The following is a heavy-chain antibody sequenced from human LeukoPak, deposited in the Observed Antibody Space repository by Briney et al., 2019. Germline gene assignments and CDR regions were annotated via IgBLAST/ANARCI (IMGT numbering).Heavy chain of an antibody. V-gene: IGHV3-48*01. Sequence: GGSLRLSCAASGFTFSSYGMHWVRQAPGKGLEWVSYISSSLSTMQYADSVKGRFTISRDNSKNMLYLQTNSLRAEDTAVYYCAKNELLWFGEFDAFDIWGQGTMVTVSS. CDR1: GFTFSSYG. J-gene: IGHJ3*02. CDR3: AKNELLWFGEFDAFDI. CDR2: ISSSLSTM. D-gene: IGHD3-10*01.